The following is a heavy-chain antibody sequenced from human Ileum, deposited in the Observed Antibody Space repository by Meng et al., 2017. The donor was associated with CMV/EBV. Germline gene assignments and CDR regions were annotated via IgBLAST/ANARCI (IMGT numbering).Heavy chain of an antibody. Sequence: GQLGQAGAEVKKPGASLKVSCKASGYTLTDSYMHWVRQAPGQGLEWMGEINQYGSTNFNPSVKSRVTISRDTSKNQFSLRLNSVTAADAAVYYCVTADHHAIKYWGQGTLVTVSS. CDR3: VTADHHAIKY. CDR2: INQYGST. CDR1: GYTLTDSY. V-gene: IGHV1-46*01. D-gene: IGHD5-12*01. J-gene: IGHJ4*02.